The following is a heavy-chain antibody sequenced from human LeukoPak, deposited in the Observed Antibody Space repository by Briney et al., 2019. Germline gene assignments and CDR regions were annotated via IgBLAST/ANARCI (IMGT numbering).Heavy chain of an antibody. CDR2: IIPIFGTA. Sequence: SVKVSCKASGGTFSSYDISWVRQAPGQGLEWMGGIIPIFGTANYAQKFQGRVTITADESTSTAYMELSSLRSEDTAVYYCARDMGYGSQWAFDYWGQGTLVTVSS. CDR3: ARDMGYGSQWAFDY. D-gene: IGHD3-10*01. CDR1: GGTFSSYD. J-gene: IGHJ4*02. V-gene: IGHV1-69*13.